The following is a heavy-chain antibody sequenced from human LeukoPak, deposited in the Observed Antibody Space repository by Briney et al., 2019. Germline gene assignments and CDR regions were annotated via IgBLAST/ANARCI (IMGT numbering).Heavy chain of an antibody. CDR1: GFTFSSYW. Sequence: GGSLRLSCAASGFTFSSYWMHWVRQAPGKGPVWVSRISTDGITTNYADSVKGRFTISRDNAKNTLYLQMSSLRAEDTAVYYCVGLPGDSYNWLDPWGQGTLVTVSS. CDR2: ISTDGITT. V-gene: IGHV3-74*01. CDR3: VGLPGDSYNWLDP. D-gene: IGHD7-27*01. J-gene: IGHJ5*02.